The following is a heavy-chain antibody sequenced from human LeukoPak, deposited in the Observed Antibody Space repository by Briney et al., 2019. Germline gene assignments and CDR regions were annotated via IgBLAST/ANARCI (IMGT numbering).Heavy chain of an antibody. J-gene: IGHJ4*02. D-gene: IGHD3-22*01. Sequence: SQTLSLTCTVSGGSISSGGYYWSWIRQPPGKGLEWIGYIYHSGSTYYNPSLKSRVTISVDRSKNQFSLKLSSVTAADTAVYYCARGDYYDSSGYRLFDYWGQGTLVTVSS. CDR2: IYHSGST. CDR3: ARGDYYDSSGYRLFDY. V-gene: IGHV4-30-2*01. CDR1: GGSISSGGYY.